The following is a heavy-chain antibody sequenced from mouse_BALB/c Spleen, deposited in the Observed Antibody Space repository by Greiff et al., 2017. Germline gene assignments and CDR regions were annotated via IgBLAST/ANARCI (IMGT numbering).Heavy chain of an antibody. V-gene: IGHV1-69*02. J-gene: IGHJ3*01. CDR3: ARRDYGYGETWFAY. CDR2: IDPSDSYT. D-gene: IGHD2-2*01. Sequence: QVQLKQPGAELVKPGASVKLSCKASGYTFTSYWMHWVKQRPGQGLEWIGEIDPSDSYTNYNQKFKGKATLTVDKSSSTAYMQLSSLTSEDSAVYYCARRDYGYGETWFAYWGQGTLVTVAA. CDR1: GYTFTSYW.